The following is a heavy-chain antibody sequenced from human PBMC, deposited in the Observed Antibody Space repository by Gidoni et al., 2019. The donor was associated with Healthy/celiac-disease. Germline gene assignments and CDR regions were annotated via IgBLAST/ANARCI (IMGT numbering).Heavy chain of an antibody. D-gene: IGHD3-22*01. CDR1: GFTFSSYS. J-gene: IGHJ4*02. CDR2: ISSSSSTI. V-gene: IGHV3-48*01. Sequence: EVQLVESGGGLVQPGGSLRLSCAASGFTFSSYSMNWVRQAPGKGLEWVSYISSSSSTIYYADSVKGRFTISRDNAKNSLYLQMNSLRAEDTAVYYCARDDYDSSGFRYFDYWGQGTLVTVSS. CDR3: ARDDYDSSGFRYFDY.